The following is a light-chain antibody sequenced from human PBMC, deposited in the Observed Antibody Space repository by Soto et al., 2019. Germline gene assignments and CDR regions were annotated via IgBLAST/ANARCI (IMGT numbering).Light chain of an antibody. Sequence: QSALTQPRSVSGSPGQSVTISCTGASSDVRGYNYVSWYRRYPGKAPQLIIYDVNYRPSGVPDRFSGSQSGNRASLTISGLQADDEADYYCCSYAGNYNLVFGGGTKLTVL. CDR3: CSYAGNYNLV. J-gene: IGLJ3*02. V-gene: IGLV2-11*01. CDR2: DVN. CDR1: SSDVRGYNY.